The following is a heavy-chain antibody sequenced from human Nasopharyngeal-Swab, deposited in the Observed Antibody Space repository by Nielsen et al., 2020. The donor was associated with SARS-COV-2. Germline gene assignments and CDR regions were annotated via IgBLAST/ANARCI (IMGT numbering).Heavy chain of an antibody. V-gene: IGHV3-21*01. J-gene: IGHJ6*02. CDR2: ISSSSSCI. CDR3: ARGQYCSSTSCYARGYYYYSGMDV. D-gene: IGHD2-2*01. CDR1: GFTFSSYS. Sequence: GESLKISCAASGFTFSSYSMNWVRQAPGKGLEWVSSISSSSSCIYYADSVKGRFTISRDNAKNSLYLQMNSLRAEDTAVYYCARGQYCSSTSCYARGYYYYSGMDVWGQGTTVTVSS.